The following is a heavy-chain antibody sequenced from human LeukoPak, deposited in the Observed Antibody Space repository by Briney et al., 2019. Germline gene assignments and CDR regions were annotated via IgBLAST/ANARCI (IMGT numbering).Heavy chain of an antibody. CDR3: AMTQYVVDWFDP. J-gene: IGHJ5*02. CDR2: IIPIFGTA. Sequence: GASVKVSCKASGYTFTSYGISWVRQAPGQGLEWMGGIIPIFGTANYAQKFQGRVTITADESASTAYMELSSLRSEDTAVYYCAMTQYVVDWFDPWGQGTLVTVSS. V-gene: IGHV1-69*13. CDR1: GYTFTSYG. D-gene: IGHD4-11*01.